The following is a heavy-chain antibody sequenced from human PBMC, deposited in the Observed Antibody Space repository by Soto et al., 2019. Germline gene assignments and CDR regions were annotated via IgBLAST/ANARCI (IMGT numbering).Heavy chain of an antibody. J-gene: IGHJ2*01. CDR3: LRLAKDDILAELPDSAFLLNRSSDL. Sequence: KGLEWIGYIFHSGNTNYNPSLKSRVAMSVDKSQNRFSLKLSSVTAADTAVYYFLRLAKDDILAELPDSAFLLNRSSDL. D-gene: IGHD2-2*01. V-gene: IGHV4-4*02. CDR2: IFHSGNT.